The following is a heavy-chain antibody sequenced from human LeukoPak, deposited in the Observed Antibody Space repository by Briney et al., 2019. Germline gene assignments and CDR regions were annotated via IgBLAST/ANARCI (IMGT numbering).Heavy chain of an antibody. CDR3: ARQGAAAGDFDY. CDR2: IYYSGST. D-gene: IGHD6-13*01. CDR1: GGSISSSSYY. V-gene: IGHV4-39*01. Sequence: SETLSLTCTVSGGSISSSSYYWGWIRPPPGKGLEWIGSIYYSGSTYYNPSLKSRVTISVDTSKNQFSLKLSSVTAADTAVYYCARQGAAAGDFDYWGQGTLVTVSS. J-gene: IGHJ4*02.